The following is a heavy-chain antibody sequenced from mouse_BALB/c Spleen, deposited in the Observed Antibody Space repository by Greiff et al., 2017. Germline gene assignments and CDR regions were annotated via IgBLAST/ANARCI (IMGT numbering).Heavy chain of an antibody. CDR1: GYNFTSYW. Sequence: QVQLQQPGAELVKPGTSVKLSCKASGYNFTSYWINWVKLRPGQGLEWIGDIYPGSGSTNYNEKFKSKATLTVDTSSSTAYMQLSSLASEDSALYYCARSYGNYYAMDYWGQGTSVTVSS. D-gene: IGHD2-10*02. CDR3: ARSYGNYYAMDY. V-gene: IGHV1-55*01. CDR2: IYPGSGST. J-gene: IGHJ4*01.